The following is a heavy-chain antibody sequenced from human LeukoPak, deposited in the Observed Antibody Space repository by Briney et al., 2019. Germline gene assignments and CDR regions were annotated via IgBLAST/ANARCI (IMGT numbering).Heavy chain of an antibody. CDR3: ARGGVYYYGSGSYYDAFDI. Sequence: SQTLSLTCTVSGGSISSGGYYWSWIRQPPGKGLEWIGYIYHSGSTYSNPSLKSRVTISVDRSKNQFSLKLSSVTAADTAVYYCARGGVYYYGSGSYYDAFDIWGQGTMVTVSS. J-gene: IGHJ3*02. CDR2: IYHSGST. V-gene: IGHV4-30-2*01. CDR1: GGSISSGGYY. D-gene: IGHD3-10*01.